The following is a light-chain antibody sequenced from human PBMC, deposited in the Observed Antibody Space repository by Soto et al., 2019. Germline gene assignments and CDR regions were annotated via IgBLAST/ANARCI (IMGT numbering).Light chain of an antibody. V-gene: IGLV2-23*01. CDR3: CSYVGATTYV. Sequence: QSAPTQPASVSGSPGPSITISCRGASSNIGCYNVVSWYQQHPGKAPKVIVYEGIKRPSGVSDRFSGSTSGSTASLTIAGLQAEDEAEYYCCSYVGATTYVFGSGTKVTVL. CDR2: EGI. J-gene: IGLJ1*01. CDR1: SSNIGCYNV.